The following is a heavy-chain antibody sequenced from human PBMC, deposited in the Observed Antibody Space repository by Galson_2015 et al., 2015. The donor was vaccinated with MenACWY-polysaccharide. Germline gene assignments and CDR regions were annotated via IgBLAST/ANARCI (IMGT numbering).Heavy chain of an antibody. CDR2: IRRGSGTT. Sequence: ALSPGCEAAGVTVGIYVWTWVHQGPGKGLVCASVIRRGSGTTEYTHSVKVRFTISTDISKDTVHLQMDSLRAEDTAVYYCVRGGWADNWGQGTLVTVSS. CDR1: GVTVGIYV. J-gene: IGHJ4*02. CDR3: VRGGWADN. D-gene: IGHD1-26*01. V-gene: IGHV3-23*01.